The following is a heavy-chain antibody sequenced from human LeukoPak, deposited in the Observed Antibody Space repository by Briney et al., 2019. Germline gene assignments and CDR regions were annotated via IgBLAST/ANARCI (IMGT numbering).Heavy chain of an antibody. D-gene: IGHD3-3*01. CDR2: INTDGTVT. J-gene: IGHJ4*02. CDR3: ARDRPTGASRLFVVQ. CDR1: GFTFSKYW. V-gene: IGHV3-74*01. Sequence: GGSLRLSCAASGFTFSKYWMLWVRQAPGKGLESVSRINTDGTVTTYADSVKGRFTVSRDNADNTMFLQMNSVRAEDTAVYYCARDRPTGASRLFVVQWGQGTLVTVSS.